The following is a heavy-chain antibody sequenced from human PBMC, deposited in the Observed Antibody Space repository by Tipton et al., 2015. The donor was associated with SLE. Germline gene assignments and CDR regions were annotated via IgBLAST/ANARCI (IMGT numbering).Heavy chain of an antibody. CDR2: IYSSGST. CDR3: AREQAPTFGVVSSHYYGMDV. J-gene: IGHJ6*02. CDR1: GGSISSGSYY. V-gene: IGHV4-61*02. Sequence: TLSLTCTVSGGSISSGSYYWSWIRQPAGKGLEWIGRIYSSGSTNYNPSLKSRVTISVDTSKNQFSLKLRSATAADTAVYYCAREQAPTFGVVSSHYYGMDVWGQGPTVTVSS. D-gene: IGHD3-3*01.